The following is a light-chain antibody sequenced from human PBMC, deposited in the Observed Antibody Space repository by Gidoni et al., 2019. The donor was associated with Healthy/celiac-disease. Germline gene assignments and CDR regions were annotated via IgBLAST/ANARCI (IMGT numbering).Light chain of an antibody. J-gene: IGLJ2*01. CDR2: GNS. CDR3: QSYDSSLSGSDVV. CDR1: SANTGAGYD. Sequence: QAVLTQPPSVSGAPGQRVTNSCTESSANTGAGYDVHWYQPLPGTAPKLLLSGNSNRPSGVPERFSGSKSGTSASLAITGLQAEDEADYYCQSYDSSLSGSDVVFGGGTKLTVL. V-gene: IGLV1-40*01.